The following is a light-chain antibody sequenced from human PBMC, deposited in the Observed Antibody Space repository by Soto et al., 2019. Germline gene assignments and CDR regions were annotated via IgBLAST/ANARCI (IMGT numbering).Light chain of an antibody. CDR2: DNN. V-gene: IGLV1-51*01. Sequence: QSVLTQPPSMSAAPGQMVAISCSGTSSNIGDNSVSWYQHFPGTAPKVLIYDNNRRPPGIPDRFSGSKSGTSATLTIIGLQTGDEADYYCATWDSALSAGVFGGGTQLTVL. J-gene: IGLJ3*02. CDR1: SSNIGDNS. CDR3: ATWDSALSAGV.